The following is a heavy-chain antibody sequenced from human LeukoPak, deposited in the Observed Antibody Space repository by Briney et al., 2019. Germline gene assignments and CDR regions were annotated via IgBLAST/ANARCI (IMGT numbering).Heavy chain of an antibody. CDR3: ARLAAAGKYYFDY. CDR2: IYHSGST. D-gene: IGHD6-13*01. CDR1: GGSISSGGYY. V-gene: IGHV4-30-2*01. Sequence: SQTLSLTCTVSGGSISSGGYYGSWIRQPPGKGLEWIGYIYHSGSTYYNPSLKSRVTISVDRSKNQFSLKLSSVTAADTAVYCCARLAAAGKYYFDYWGQGTLVTVSS. J-gene: IGHJ4*02.